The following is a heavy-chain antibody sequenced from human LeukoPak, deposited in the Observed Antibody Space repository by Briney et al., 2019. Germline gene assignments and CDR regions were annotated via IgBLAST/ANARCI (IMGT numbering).Heavy chain of an antibody. D-gene: IGHD5-12*01. Sequence: SESLSLTCSVSGGLISISTHYWGWIRQTPGKGLEWIGSVFYSGTTYFNPSFNSRLTISIDTSKNQFSLKLRSVTAADTAVYYCARSVRRGFNFDYWGQGTLVIVSS. J-gene: IGHJ4*02. CDR2: VFYSGTT. CDR1: GGLISISTHY. V-gene: IGHV4-39*01. CDR3: ARSVRRGFNFDY.